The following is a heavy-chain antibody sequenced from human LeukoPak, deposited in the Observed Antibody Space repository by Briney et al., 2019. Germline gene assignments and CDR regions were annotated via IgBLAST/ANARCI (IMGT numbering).Heavy chain of an antibody. J-gene: IGHJ6*03. CDR2: IIPILGIA. V-gene: IGHV1-69*04. CDR1: AGTFISYT. Sequence: ASVKVSCKASAGTFISYTISWVRQAPGQGHVWLGRIIPILGIANYAQKFQGRVTITADKSTSTAYMELSSLRSEDTAVYYCARDLRCSSTSCYNYYYYMDVWGKGTTVTVSS. CDR3: ARDLRCSSTSCYNYYYYMDV. D-gene: IGHD2-2*02.